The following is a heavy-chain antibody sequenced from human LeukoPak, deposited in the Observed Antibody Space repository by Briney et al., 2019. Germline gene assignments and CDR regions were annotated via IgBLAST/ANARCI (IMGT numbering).Heavy chain of an antibody. Sequence: GGSLRLSCAASGFTFSDYSMNWVRQAPGKGLEWVANIKQDGSEKYYVDSVKGRFTISRDNAKNSLYLQMNSLRAEDTAVYYCARDKWFDPWGQGTLVTVSS. V-gene: IGHV3-7*01. J-gene: IGHJ5*02. CDR1: GFTFSDYS. CDR2: IKQDGSEK. CDR3: ARDKWFDP.